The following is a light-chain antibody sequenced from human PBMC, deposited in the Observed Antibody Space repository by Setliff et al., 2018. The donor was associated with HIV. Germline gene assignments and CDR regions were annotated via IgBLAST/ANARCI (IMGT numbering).Light chain of an antibody. CDR3: SSYRSNNPYV. CDR1: NSDVGGYNY. CDR2: EVS. J-gene: IGLJ1*01. Sequence: SVLTQPASVSGSPGQSITISCTGTNSDVGGYNYVSWYQQYPGKAPKLMIYEVSNRPSGVSNRFSGSKSGSTASLTISGPQAEDEAEYYCSSYRSNNPYVFGTGTKVNVL. V-gene: IGLV2-14*01.